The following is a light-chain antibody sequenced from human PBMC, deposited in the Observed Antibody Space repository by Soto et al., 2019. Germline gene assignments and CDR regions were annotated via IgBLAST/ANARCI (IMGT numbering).Light chain of an antibody. CDR1: QGLSTY. CDR2: AVS. CDR3: QQYNNAPPFT. Sequence: DIPLTQSPSFMSASVGDRVTITCRASQGLSTYLAWYQQKPGKAPKLLLYAVSTLQSGVPSRFSGSGSGTEFTLTISSLQPEDYATYFCQQYNNAPPFTFGPGTKVEIK. V-gene: IGKV1-9*01. J-gene: IGKJ3*01.